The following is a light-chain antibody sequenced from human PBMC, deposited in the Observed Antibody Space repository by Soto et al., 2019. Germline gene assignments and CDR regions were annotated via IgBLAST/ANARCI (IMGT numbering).Light chain of an antibody. J-gene: IGKJ1*01. CDR1: QSISSW. CDR3: QQYNSYSAWT. CDR2: KAS. Sequence: DIQMTQSPSTLSASVGDRVTITCRASQSISSWLAWYQQKPGKAPKLLIYKASSLESGVTSRFSGSGSGTEFTLTISSLQPDDFATYYCQQYNSYSAWTFGQGTKVEIK. V-gene: IGKV1-5*03.